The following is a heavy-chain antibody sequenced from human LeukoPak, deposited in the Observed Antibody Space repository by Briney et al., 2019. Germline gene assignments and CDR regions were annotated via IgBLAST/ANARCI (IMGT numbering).Heavy chain of an antibody. V-gene: IGHV1-69*06. Sequence: SVKVSCKASGGTFSSYAISWVRQAPGQGLEWMGGINPIFGTANYAQKFQGRVTITADKSSSTAYMELSSLRSEDTAVYYCARLEFDSRSSTRQDYWGQGTLVTVSS. J-gene: IGHJ4*02. CDR1: GGTFSSYA. CDR2: INPIFGTA. CDR3: ARLEFDSRSSTRQDY. D-gene: IGHD6-13*01.